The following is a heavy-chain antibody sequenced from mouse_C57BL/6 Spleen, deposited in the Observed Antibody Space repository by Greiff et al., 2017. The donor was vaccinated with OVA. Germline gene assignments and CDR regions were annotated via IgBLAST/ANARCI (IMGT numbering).Heavy chain of an antibody. D-gene: IGHD3-1*01. J-gene: IGHJ2*01. V-gene: IGHV1-80*01. CDR2: IYPGDGDT. CDR1: GYAFSSYW. CDR3: ARSGYAYDRAFDY. Sequence: QVQLKQSGAELVKPGASVKISCKASGYAFSSYWMNWVKQRPGKGLEWIGQIYPGDGDTNYNGKFKGKATLTADKSSSTAYMQLSSLTSEDSAVYFCARSGYAYDRAFDYWGQGTTLTVSS.